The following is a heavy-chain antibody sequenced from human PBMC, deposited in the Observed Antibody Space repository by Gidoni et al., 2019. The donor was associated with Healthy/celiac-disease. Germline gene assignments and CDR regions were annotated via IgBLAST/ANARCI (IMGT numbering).Heavy chain of an antibody. CDR1: GGSFSGYY. CDR3: ACRVGYCSGGSCRDY. D-gene: IGHD2-15*01. V-gene: IGHV4-34*01. Sequence: QVQLQQWGAGLLTPSETLSLTCAVYGGSFSGYYWSWIRQPPGKGLEWIGEINHSGSTNYNPSLKSRVTISVDTSKNQFSLKLSSVTAADTAVYYCACRVGYCSGGSCRDYWGQGTLVTVSS. J-gene: IGHJ4*02. CDR2: INHSGST.